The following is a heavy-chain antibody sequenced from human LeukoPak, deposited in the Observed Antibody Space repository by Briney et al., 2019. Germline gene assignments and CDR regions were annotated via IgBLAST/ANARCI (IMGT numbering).Heavy chain of an antibody. V-gene: IGHV1-2*02. CDR2: INPNSGGT. CDR3: ARDRGYYDSSVYFNFDY. D-gene: IGHD3-22*01. CDR1: GYTFTGYY. J-gene: IGHJ4*02. Sequence: GASVKVSCKASGYTFTGYYMHWERQAPGQGLEWMGWINPNSGGTNYAQKFQGRVTMTRDTSISTAYTELSRLRSDDTAVYYCARDRGYYDSSVYFNFDYWGQGTLVTVSP.